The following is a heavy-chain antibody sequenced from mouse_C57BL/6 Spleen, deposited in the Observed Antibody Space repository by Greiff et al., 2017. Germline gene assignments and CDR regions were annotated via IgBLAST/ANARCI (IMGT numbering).Heavy chain of an antibody. CDR2: INPSTGGT. D-gene: IGHD4-1*01. CDR3: ARRGNWDWYFDV. V-gene: IGHV1-42*01. Sequence: EVMLVESGPELVKPGASVKISCKASGYSFTGYYMNWVKQSPEKSLEWIGEINPSTGGTTYNQKFKAKATLTVDKSSSTAYMQLKSLTSEDSAVYYCARRGNWDWYFDVWGTGTTVTVSS. J-gene: IGHJ1*03. CDR1: GYSFTGYY.